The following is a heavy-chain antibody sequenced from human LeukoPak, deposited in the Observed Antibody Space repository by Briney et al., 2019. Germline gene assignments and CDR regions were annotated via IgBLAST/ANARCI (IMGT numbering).Heavy chain of an antibody. J-gene: IGHJ4*02. CDR3: AKVRVVPAAVPSQSRYFDY. V-gene: IGHV1-2*02. Sequence: ASVKVSCKASGYTFTGYYMHWVRQAPGQGLEWMGWINPNSGGTNYAQKFQGRVTMTRDTSISTAYMELSRLRSDDTAVYYCAKVRVVPAAVPSQSRYFDYWGQGTLVTVSS. D-gene: IGHD2-2*01. CDR2: INPNSGGT. CDR1: GYTFTGYY.